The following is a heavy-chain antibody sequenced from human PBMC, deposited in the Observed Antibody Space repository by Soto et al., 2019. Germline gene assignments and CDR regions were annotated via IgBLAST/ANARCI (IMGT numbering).Heavy chain of an antibody. CDR3: AKAIGGIAGGGVGYCGMDV. CDR2: ISWNSGSI. D-gene: IGHD6-13*01. J-gene: IGHJ6*02. CDR1: GFTFDDYA. V-gene: IGHV3-9*01. Sequence: EVPLVESGGGLVQPGRSLRLSCAASGFTFDDYAMHWVRQAPGKGLEWVSGISWNSGSIGYADYVKGRFTISRDNGKHSLKLQMNSRSAEDTVLYYCAKAIGGIAGGGVGYCGMDVWGRGTTVTVSS.